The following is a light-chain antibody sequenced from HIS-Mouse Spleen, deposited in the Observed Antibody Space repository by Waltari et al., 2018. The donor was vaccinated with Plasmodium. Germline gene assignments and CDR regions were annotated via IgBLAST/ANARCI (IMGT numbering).Light chain of an antibody. CDR2: AAS. CDR1: QSISSY. J-gene: IGKJ1*01. CDR3: QQSYSTWT. Sequence: DIQMTQSPSSLSASVGDRVTITFRASQSISSYLNWYQQKPGKTPKLLIYAASSLQSGVPSRFSGSGSGTDFTFSISSLQPEDFATYYCQQSYSTWTFGQGTKVEIK. V-gene: IGKV1-39*01.